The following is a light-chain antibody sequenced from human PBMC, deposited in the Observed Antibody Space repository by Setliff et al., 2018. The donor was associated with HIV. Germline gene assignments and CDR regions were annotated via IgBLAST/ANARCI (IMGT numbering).Light chain of an antibody. CDR2: SNN. V-gene: IGLV1-44*01. J-gene: IGLJ2*01. CDR3: AAWDVSLNSPV. CDR1: TSNIGTNT. Sequence: QSALTPPPSASGTPGHRVPISCSGSTSNIGTNTVNWYQQFPGTAPKLIIYSNNQRPPGVPDRFPGSKSGSSASLAISGLQSEDEADYYCAAWDVSLNSPVFGGGTKVTVL.